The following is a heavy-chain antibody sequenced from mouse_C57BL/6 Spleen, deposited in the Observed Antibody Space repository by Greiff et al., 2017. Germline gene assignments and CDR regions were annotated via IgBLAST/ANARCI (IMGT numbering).Heavy chain of an antibody. CDR1: GYTFPSYW. CDR2: INPSNGGT. V-gene: IGHV1-53*01. D-gene: IGHD3-2*02. Sequence: VQLQQPGTELVKPGASVKLSCKASGYTFPSYWMHWVKQRPGQGLEWIGNINPSNGGTNYNEKFKSKATLTVDKSSSTAYMQLSSLTSEDAAVYYSARPSSGYWFAYWGQGTLVTVSA. J-gene: IGHJ3*01. CDR3: ARPSSGYWFAY.